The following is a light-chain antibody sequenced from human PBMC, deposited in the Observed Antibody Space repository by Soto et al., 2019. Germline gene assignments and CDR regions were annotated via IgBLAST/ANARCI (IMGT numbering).Light chain of an antibody. J-gene: IGKJ1*01. CDR1: QSVSDNY. V-gene: IGKV3-20*01. CDR3: QQYGSSGT. CDR2: GAS. Sequence: EIVLTPSPGTLSLSPAERATLSCRASQSVSDNYLAWYQQKPGQAPRLLIYGASNRATGIPDRFSGSGSGTNFTLTISRLEPEDFAVYYCQQYGSSGTFGQGTKVDIK.